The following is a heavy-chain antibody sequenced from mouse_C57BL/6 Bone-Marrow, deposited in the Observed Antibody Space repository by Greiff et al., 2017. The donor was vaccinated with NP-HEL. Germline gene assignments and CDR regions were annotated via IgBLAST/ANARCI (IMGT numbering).Heavy chain of an antibody. V-gene: IGHV1-15*01. J-gene: IGHJ1*03. CDR3: TRDHHYDFDWYFDV. CDR2: IDPETGGT. D-gene: IGHD2-4*01. CDR1: GYTFTDYE. Sequence: QVQLKESGAELVRPGASVTLSCKASGYTFTDYEMHWVKQTPVHGLEWIGAIDPETGGTAYNQKFKGKAILTADKSSSTAYMELRSLTSEDSAVYYCTRDHHYDFDWYFDVWGTGTTVTVSS.